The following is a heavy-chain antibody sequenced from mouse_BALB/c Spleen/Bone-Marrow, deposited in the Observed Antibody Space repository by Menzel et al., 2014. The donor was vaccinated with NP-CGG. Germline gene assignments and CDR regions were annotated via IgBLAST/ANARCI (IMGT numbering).Heavy chain of an antibody. CDR3: TRESYGYAMDH. CDR2: ISNGGGST. CDR1: GFTFSDFY. D-gene: IGHD1-1*01. V-gene: IGHV5-12*02. J-gene: IGHJ4*01. Sequence: EVHLVESGGGLVQPGGSLKLSCATSGFTFSDFYMYWVRQTPDRRLEWVAYISNGGGSTYYPDTVKGRFTISRDNAKNTLYLQMSRLKSEDTAMYYCTRESYGYAMDHWGQGTSVTVSS.